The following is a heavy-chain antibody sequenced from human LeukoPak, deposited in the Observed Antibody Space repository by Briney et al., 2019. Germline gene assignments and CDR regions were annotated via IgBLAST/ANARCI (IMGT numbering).Heavy chain of an antibody. CDR2: IYYSGST. J-gene: IGHJ6*03. V-gene: IGHV4-59*08. CDR3: ARNGHGGYYYYYYMDV. CDR1: GGSISSYY. Sequence: SETLSLTCTVSGGSISSYYWSWIRQPPGKGLEWIGYIYYSGSTNYNPSLKSRVTISVDTSKNQFSLKLSSVTAADTAVYYCARNGHGGYYYYYYMDVWGKGTTVTVSS. D-gene: IGHD2-8*01.